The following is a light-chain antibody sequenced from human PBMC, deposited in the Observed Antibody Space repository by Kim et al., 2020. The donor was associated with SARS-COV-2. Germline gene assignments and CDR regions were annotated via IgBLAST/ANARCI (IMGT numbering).Light chain of an antibody. J-gene: IGKJ1*01. CDR2: AAS. CDR3: QKCDSAPWT. CDR1: QDISNY. V-gene: IGKV1-27*01. Sequence: GDRVTITCRASQDISNYLAWFQLKPGKAPKLLIYAASALQPGVPSRFSGSGSGTDFTLTVTSLQPEDVATYYCQKCDSAPWTFGQGPKV.